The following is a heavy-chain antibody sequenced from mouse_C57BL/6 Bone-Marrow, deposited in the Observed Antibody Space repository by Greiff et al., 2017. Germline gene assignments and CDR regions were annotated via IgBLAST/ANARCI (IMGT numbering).Heavy chain of an antibody. CDR3: ARHRGYLYYYAMDY. CDR2: ISNGGGST. D-gene: IGHD2-2*01. CDR1: GFTFSDYY. Sequence: EVKLMESGGGLVQPGGSLKLSCAASGFTFSDYYMYWVRQTPEKRLEWVAYISNGGGSTYYPDTVKGRFTISRDNAKNTLYLQMSRLKSEDTAMYYCARHRGYLYYYAMDYWGQGTSVTVSS. V-gene: IGHV5-12*01. J-gene: IGHJ4*01.